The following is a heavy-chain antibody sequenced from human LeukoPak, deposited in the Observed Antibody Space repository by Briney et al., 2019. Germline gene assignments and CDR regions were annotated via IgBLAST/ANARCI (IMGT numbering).Heavy chain of an antibody. V-gene: IGHV4-39*07. J-gene: IGHJ3*01. CDR1: GGSVNSTSYF. CDR2: RYFTGTT. CDR3: ARPRGYKSGTHAFDV. Sequence: SETLSLTCTVSGGSVNSTSYFWGWLRQPPGKGLEWIGSRYFTGTTHYNPALKIRVTISVDKSKNQFSLMLTSVTAADTAVYYCARPRGYKSGTHAFDVWGQGTMVTVSS. D-gene: IGHD1-7*01.